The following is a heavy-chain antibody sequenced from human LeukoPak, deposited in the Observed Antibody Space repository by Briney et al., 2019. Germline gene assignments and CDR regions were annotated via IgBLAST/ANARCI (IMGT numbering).Heavy chain of an antibody. CDR3: ARGHSSGYYLKY. J-gene: IGHJ4*02. CDR1: GFSFSSYS. Sequence: GGSLRLSCAASGFSFSSYSMNWVRQAPGKGLDWVSFISGSSSFIQDADSVKGRFTISRDNAKNSLYLQMNSLRAEDTAVYYCARGHSSGYYLKYWGQGTLVTVSS. V-gene: IGHV3-21*05. D-gene: IGHD3-22*01. CDR2: ISGSSSFI.